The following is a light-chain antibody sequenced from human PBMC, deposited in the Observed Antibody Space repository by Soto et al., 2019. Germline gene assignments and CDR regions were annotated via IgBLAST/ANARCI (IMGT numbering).Light chain of an antibody. CDR1: QSVSSY. CDR2: DAS. CDR3: QQRSNWPPK. Sequence: EIVLTQSPATLSLSPGERATLSCRASQSVSSYLAWYQQNPGQAPRLLIYDASNRATGIPARFSGSGSGTDFTLTISSLEPEDFAVYYCQQRSNWPPKFGQGTKVDIK. V-gene: IGKV3-11*01. J-gene: IGKJ1*01.